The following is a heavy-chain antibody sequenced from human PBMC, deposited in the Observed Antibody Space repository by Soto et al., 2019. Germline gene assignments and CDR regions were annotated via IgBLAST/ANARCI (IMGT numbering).Heavy chain of an antibody. CDR3: ARGNWNYGYFDY. V-gene: IGHV3-33*01. D-gene: IGHD1-7*01. CDR1: GFTFNNYG. J-gene: IGHJ4*02. Sequence: QVQLVESGGGVVQPGRSLRLSCAASGFTFNNYGMHWVRQAPGKGLEWVAVIWYDGSYKYNVDSVKGRFTISRDTSKNTLYLQMNSLRGEDTAVYHCARGNWNYGYFDYWGQGTLVTVSS. CDR2: IWYDGSYK.